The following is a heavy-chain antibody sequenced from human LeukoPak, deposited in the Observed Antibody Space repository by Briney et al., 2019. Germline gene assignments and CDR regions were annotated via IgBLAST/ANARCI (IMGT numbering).Heavy chain of an antibody. V-gene: IGHV1-69*02. Sequence: SVKVSCKASGYTFTSYYMHWVRQAPGQGLEWMGRIIPILGIANYAQKFQGRVTITADKSTSTAYMELSSLRSEDTAVYYCARTTDYNWFDPWGQGTLVTVSS. CDR3: ARTTDYNWFDP. CDR1: GYTFTSYY. J-gene: IGHJ5*02. D-gene: IGHD4-17*01. CDR2: IIPILGIA.